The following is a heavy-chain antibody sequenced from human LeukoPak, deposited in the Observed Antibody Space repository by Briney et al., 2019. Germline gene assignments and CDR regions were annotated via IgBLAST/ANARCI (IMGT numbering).Heavy chain of an antibody. V-gene: IGHV4-4*02. Sequence: GSLRLSCAASGFSFNIYAMGWVRQAPGKGLEWIGEIYHSGSANYNPSLKSRVSISVDKSKNQFSLNLRSLTAADTAVYYCARLHGDYRDYLGQGTLVTVSS. CDR1: GFSFNIYAM. J-gene: IGHJ4*02. D-gene: IGHD4-17*01. CDR3: ARLHGDYRDY. CDR2: IYHSGSA.